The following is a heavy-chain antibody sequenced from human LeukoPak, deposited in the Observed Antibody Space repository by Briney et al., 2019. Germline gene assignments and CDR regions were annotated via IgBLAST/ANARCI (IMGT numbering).Heavy chain of an antibody. CDR1: GGTFSSYA. Sequence: SVKVSCKASGGTFSSYAISWVRQAPGQGLEWMGRIIPILGVANYAPKFQGRVTITADKSARTGYMELSSLRSEDTAVYYCARVMSGSSSDYWGQGTLVTVSS. CDR3: ARVMSGSSSDY. D-gene: IGHD6-13*01. CDR2: IIPILGVA. V-gene: IGHV1-69*04. J-gene: IGHJ4*02.